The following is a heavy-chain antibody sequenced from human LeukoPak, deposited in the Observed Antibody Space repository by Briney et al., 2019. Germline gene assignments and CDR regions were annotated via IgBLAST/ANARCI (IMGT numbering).Heavy chain of an antibody. V-gene: IGHV7-4-1*02. Sequence: ASVKVSCKASGYTFTSYAMNWVRQAPGQGLEWMGWINTNTGNPTYAQGFTGRFVFSLDTSVSTAYLQISSLKAEDTAVYYCARVESQTYDSSGYTFDYWGQGTLVTVSS. J-gene: IGHJ4*02. CDR2: INTNTGNP. D-gene: IGHD3-22*01. CDR1: GYTFTSYA. CDR3: ARVESQTYDSSGYTFDY.